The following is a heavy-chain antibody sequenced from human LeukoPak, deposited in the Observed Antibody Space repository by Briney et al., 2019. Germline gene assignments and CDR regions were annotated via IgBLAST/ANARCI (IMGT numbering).Heavy chain of an antibody. Sequence: PSETLSLTCTVSGGSISSSSYYWGWIRQPPGKGLEWIGSIYYSGSTYYNPSLKSRVTISVDTSKNQFSLKLSSVTAADTAVYYCARDGLVVPAAPALTWYFDLWGRGTLVTVSS. J-gene: IGHJ2*01. CDR3: ARDGLVVPAAPALTWYFDL. CDR1: GGSISSSSYY. CDR2: IYYSGST. D-gene: IGHD2-2*01. V-gene: IGHV4-39*07.